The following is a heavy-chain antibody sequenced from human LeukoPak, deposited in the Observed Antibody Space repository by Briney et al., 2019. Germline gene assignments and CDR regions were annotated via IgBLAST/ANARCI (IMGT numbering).Heavy chain of an antibody. CDR3: AKGDGYSYGRYYFDY. Sequence: GGSLRLSCADSGFTFSSYAMGWVRQAPGKGLDWVSAITASGGNTYYAHSVKGRFTISRDNSKNTLYLQVYSLRAEDTAVYYCAKGDGYSYGRYYFDYWGQGTLVTVSS. CDR2: ITASGGNT. CDR1: GFTFSSYA. D-gene: IGHD5-18*01. V-gene: IGHV3-23*01. J-gene: IGHJ4*02.